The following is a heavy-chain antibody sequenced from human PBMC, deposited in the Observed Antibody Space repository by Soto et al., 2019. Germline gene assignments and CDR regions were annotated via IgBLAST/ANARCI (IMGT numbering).Heavy chain of an antibody. CDR1: GDSINSCDYY. CDR3: AREQSPRGSYLRLSYYGLDV. D-gene: IGHD1-26*01. V-gene: IGHV4-31*03. CDR2: IHHSGDT. Sequence: QVQLQESGPGLVKPSQTLSLTCSVSGDSINSCDYYWSWIRHPPGKGLEWMGYIHHSGDTYYKSSLKSRLTISLATSKNQVSRDLTSVTAAYTAVYYCAREQSPRGSYLRLSYYGLDVWGQGTTVTVSS. J-gene: IGHJ6*02.